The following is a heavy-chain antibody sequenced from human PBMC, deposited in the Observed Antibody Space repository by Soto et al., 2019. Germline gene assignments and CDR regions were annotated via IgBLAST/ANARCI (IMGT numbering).Heavy chain of an antibody. J-gene: IGHJ4*02. D-gene: IGHD4-17*01. CDR1: GGSISSYY. V-gene: IGHV4-59*08. Sequence: QVQLQESGPGLVKPSETLSLTCTVSGGSISSYYWSWIRQPPGKGLEWIGYIYYSGSTNYNPSLKSRVHISVDTSKNQFSLKLSSVTAADTAVYYCARRYGVYFDYWGQGTLVTVSS. CDR3: ARRYGVYFDY. CDR2: IYYSGST.